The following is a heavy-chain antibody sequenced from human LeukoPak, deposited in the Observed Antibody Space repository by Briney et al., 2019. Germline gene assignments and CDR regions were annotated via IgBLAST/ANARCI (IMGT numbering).Heavy chain of an antibody. V-gene: IGHV3-15*01. CDR2: IKSKTDGGTT. J-gene: IGHJ4*02. D-gene: IGHD6-13*01. CDR3: ATGIAAAGIFDY. CDR1: GFTFSNAW. Sequence: GGSLRLSCAASGFTFSNAWMSWVRQAPGKGLEWVGRIKSKTDGGTTDYAAPVKGRFTISRDDSENTLYLQMNSLKTEDTAVYYCATGIAAAGIFDYWGQGTLVTVSS.